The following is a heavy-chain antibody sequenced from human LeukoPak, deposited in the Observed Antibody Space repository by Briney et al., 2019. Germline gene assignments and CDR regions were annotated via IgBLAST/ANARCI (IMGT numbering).Heavy chain of an antibody. CDR3: ATYYDGNYYFGY. CDR1: GGSISSGDHY. J-gene: IGHJ4*02. V-gene: IGHV4-30-4*01. D-gene: IGHD2-21*01. Sequence: PSETLSLTCTVSGGSISSGDHYWSWIRQPPGKGLEWIGYIYYSGSTYYNPSLKSRLTMSVDTSKNQFSLKLSSVTAADTAMYFCATYYDGNYYFGYWGQGTLVTVSS. CDR2: IYYSGST.